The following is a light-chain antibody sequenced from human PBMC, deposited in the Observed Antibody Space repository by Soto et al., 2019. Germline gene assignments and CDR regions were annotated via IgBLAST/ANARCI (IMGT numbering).Light chain of an antibody. J-gene: IGKJ5*01. CDR2: DAS. CDR1: QDISNY. CDR3: QQSYSTPIT. V-gene: IGKV1-33*01. Sequence: IQMTQSPYSLSASVGDRVTITCQASQDISNYLNWYQQKPGKAPKLLIYDASNLETGVPSRFSGSGSGTDFTFTISSLQPEDFATYYCQQSYSTPITFGQGTRLEIK.